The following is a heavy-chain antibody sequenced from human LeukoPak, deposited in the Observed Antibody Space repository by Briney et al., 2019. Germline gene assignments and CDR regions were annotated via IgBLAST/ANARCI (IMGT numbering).Heavy chain of an antibody. CDR1: GYTFTGYY. J-gene: IGHJ6*02. D-gene: IGHD5-24*01. Sequence: ASVKVSCKASGYTFTGYYMHWVRQAPGQGLEWMGWINPNSGGTNYAQKFQGRVTMTRDTSISTAYMELSRLRSDDTAVYYCARDGRWLQVYYYYYYGMDVWGQGTTVTVSS. V-gene: IGHV1-2*02. CDR2: INPNSGGT. CDR3: ARDGRWLQVYYYYYYGMDV.